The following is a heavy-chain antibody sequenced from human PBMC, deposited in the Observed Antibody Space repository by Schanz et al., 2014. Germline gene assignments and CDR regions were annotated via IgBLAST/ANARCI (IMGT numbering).Heavy chain of an antibody. CDR3: ARKTDSSGTGDY. D-gene: IGHD6-19*01. CDR2: IYSGGDT. Sequence: EVQLVESGGGLVKPGGSLRLSCAASGFTFNYAWMNWVRQAPGKGLEWVSLIYSGGDTNYAGSVKGRFTISRDGSKNTLYLQMNSLRAEDTAVYYCARKTDSSGTGDYWGQGTLVTVSS. J-gene: IGHJ4*02. V-gene: IGHV3-66*01. CDR1: GFTFNYAW.